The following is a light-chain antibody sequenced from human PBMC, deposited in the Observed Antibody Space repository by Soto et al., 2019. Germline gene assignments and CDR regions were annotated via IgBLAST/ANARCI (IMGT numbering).Light chain of an antibody. CDR3: AAWDDSLSGVI. CDR1: SSNIGGNY. Sequence: QSALTQSPSASGTPGQRVTISCSGSSSNIGGNYVYWYQQLPGRAPKLLICRNSQRPSGVPDRFSGSKSGTSASLAISGLRSEDEADYYCAAWDDSLSGVIFGGGTKLTVL. V-gene: IGLV1-47*01. CDR2: RNS. J-gene: IGLJ2*01.